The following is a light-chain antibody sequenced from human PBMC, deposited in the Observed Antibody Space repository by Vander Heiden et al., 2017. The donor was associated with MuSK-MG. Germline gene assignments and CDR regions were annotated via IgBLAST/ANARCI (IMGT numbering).Light chain of an antibody. Sequence: DIQISQSPSSLSASVRDRVTITCRASQSVSTYLNWYQQKSGKPPNVLVYAASSVQGGVTSRFSGSGSGTEFTLTISSLEPEELATYFCQQTYTTPFTIGAGTKVD. V-gene: IGKV1-39*01. CDR2: AAS. CDR3: QQTYTTPFT. J-gene: IGKJ3*01. CDR1: QSVSTY.